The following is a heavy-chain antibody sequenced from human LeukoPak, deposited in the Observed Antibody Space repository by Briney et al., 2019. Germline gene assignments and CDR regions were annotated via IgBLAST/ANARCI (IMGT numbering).Heavy chain of an antibody. Sequence: SGRSLRLSCAASGFTFSSYGMHWVRQAPGKGLEWVSYISRTSDYTNYADSVKGRFTISRDNAKNSLYLQMNSLRVEDTAVYYCARDDSAMFPDCWGQGTLVTVSS. CDR2: ISRTSDYT. CDR3: ARDDSAMFPDC. CDR1: GFTFSSYG. V-gene: IGHV3-21*05. J-gene: IGHJ4*02. D-gene: IGHD5-18*01.